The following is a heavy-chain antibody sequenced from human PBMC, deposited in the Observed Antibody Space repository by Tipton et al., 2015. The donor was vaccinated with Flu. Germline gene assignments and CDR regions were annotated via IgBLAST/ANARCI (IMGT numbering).Heavy chain of an antibody. D-gene: IGHD1-1*01. CDR1: GGSISSSNW. J-gene: IGHJ4*02. V-gene: IGHV4-4*02. CDR3: AGSGDTTGTRAVDY. Sequence: GSLRLSCAVSGGSISSSNWWSWVRQPPGKGLEWIGEIYHSGSTNYNPSLKSRVTISVDKSKNQFSLKLSSVTAADPAVYYCAGSGDTTGTRAVDYWGQGTLVTVSS. CDR2: IYHSGST.